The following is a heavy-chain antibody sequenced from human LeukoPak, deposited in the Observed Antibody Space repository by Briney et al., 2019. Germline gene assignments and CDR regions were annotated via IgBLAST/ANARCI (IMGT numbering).Heavy chain of an antibody. CDR2: IYYSGST. Sequence: PSQTLSLNCTVSGGSISSGGYYWSWIRQHPGKGLEWIGYIYYSGSTYYNPSLKSRVTISVDTSKNQFSLKLSSVTAADTAVYYCARDSYNWNHDLFYYYYMDVWGKGTTVTVSS. CDR3: ARDSYNWNHDLFYYYYMDV. V-gene: IGHV4-31*03. D-gene: IGHD1-14*01. CDR1: GGSISSGGYY. J-gene: IGHJ6*03.